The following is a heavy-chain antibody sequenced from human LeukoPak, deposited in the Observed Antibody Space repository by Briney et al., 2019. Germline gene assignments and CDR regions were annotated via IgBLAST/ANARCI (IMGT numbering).Heavy chain of an antibody. Sequence: ASVKVSCKASGYTFTGYYMHWVRQAPGQGLEWMGWISAYNGNTNYAQKLQGRVTMTTDTSTSTAYMELRSLRSDDTAVYYCARGIKLVHDYWGQGTLVTVSS. CDR1: GYTFTGYY. CDR3: ARGIKLVHDY. V-gene: IGHV1-18*04. D-gene: IGHD6-13*01. J-gene: IGHJ4*02. CDR2: ISAYNGNT.